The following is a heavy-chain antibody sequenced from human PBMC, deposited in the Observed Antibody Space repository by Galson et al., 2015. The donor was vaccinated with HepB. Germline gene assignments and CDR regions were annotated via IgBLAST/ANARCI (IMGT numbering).Heavy chain of an antibody. V-gene: IGHV3-7*01. J-gene: IGHJ4*02. CDR3: ARDRGGWYGARFDY. Sequence: SLRLSCAASGFTFSSYWMSWVRQAPGKGLEWVANIKQDGSEKYYVDSVKGRFTISRDNAKNSLYLQMNSLRAEDTAVYYCARDRGGWYGARFDYWGQGTLVTVSS. CDR1: GFTFSSYW. CDR2: IKQDGSEK. D-gene: IGHD6-19*01.